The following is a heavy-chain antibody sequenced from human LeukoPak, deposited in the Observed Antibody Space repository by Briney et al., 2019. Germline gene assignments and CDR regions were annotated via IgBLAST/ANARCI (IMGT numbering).Heavy chain of an antibody. J-gene: IGHJ4*02. CDR1: GFTLDDYA. D-gene: IGHD5-18*01. CDR3: AKARGGYSYGSLDY. V-gene: IGHV3-9*01. CDR2: ISWNSGSI. Sequence: PGGSLRLSCAASGFTLDDYAMHWVRQAPGKGLEWVSGISWNSGSIGYADSVKGRFTISRDNAKNSLYLQMNSLRAEDTALYYCAKARGGYSYGSLDYWGQGTLVTVSS.